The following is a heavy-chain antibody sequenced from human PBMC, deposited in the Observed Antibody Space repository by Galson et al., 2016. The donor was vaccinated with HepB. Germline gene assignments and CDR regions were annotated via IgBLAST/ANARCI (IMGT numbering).Heavy chain of an antibody. CDR2: ISGRGDYI. CDR3: AREKTATIDY. CDR1: GFKFTDYS. D-gene: IGHD5-18*01. Sequence: SLRLSCAASGFKFTDYSMNWVRQAPGTGPEWVSSISGRGDYIYYADSVKGRFTISRDNAKNSLYLQMNSLRDEDTAVYYCAREKTATIDYWGQGTLVTVSS. V-gene: IGHV3-21*01. J-gene: IGHJ4*02.